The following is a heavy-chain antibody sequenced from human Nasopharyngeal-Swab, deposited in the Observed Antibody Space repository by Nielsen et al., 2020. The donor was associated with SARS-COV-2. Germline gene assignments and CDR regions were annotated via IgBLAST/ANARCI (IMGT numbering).Heavy chain of an antibody. Sequence: SETLSLTCPVSGGSISSSSYYWGWIRQPPGKGLEWIGSIYYSGSTYYNPSLKSRVTISVDTSKNQFSLKLSSVTAADTAVYYCASGRGNMVRGVTLGYWGQGTLVTVSS. CDR3: ASGRGNMVRGVTLGY. V-gene: IGHV4-39*01. J-gene: IGHJ4*02. D-gene: IGHD3-10*01. CDR1: GGSISSSSYY. CDR2: IYYSGST.